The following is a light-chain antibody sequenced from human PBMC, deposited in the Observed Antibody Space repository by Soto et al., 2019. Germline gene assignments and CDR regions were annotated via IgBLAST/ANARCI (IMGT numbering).Light chain of an antibody. J-gene: IGLJ1*01. CDR3: SSYTSSSTLGGV. V-gene: IGLV2-14*01. CDR1: SSDVGGYNY. CDR2: DVS. Sequence: QSALTQPASVSGSPVQSITISCTGTSSDVGGYNYVSWYQQHPGKAPKLMIYDVSNRPSGVSNRFSGSKSGNTASLTISGLQAEDEADYYCSSYTSSSTLGGVFGTGTKLTVL.